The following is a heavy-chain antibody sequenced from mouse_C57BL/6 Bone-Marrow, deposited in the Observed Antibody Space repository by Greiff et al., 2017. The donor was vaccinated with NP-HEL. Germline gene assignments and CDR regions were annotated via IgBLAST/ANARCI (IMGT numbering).Heavy chain of an antibody. CDR3: ARPLITTVVAYYAMDY. D-gene: IGHD1-1*01. V-gene: IGHV1-64*01. CDR2: IHPNSGST. CDR1: GYTFTSYW. J-gene: IGHJ4*01. Sequence: QVQLQQPGAELVKPGASVTLSCKASGYTFTSYWMHWVKQRPGQGLEWIGMIHPNSGSTNYNEKFKSKATLTVDKSSSTAYMQLSSLTSEDSAVYYCARPLITTVVAYYAMDYWGQGTSVTVSS.